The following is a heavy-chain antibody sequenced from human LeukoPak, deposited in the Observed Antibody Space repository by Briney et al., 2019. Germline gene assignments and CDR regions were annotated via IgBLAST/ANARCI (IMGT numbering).Heavy chain of an antibody. CDR3: ARDRSRVSDY. V-gene: IGHV3-21*01. CDR2: ISSDSTYI. CDR1: GFTFSTYS. Sequence: PGGSLRLSCAAPGFTFSTYSMNWVRQAPGKGLEWVSAISSDSTYIYYADSMKGRFTISRDNAKNSLYLQMNSLRADDTAVYYCARDRSRVSDYWGRGTLVTVSS. J-gene: IGHJ4*02.